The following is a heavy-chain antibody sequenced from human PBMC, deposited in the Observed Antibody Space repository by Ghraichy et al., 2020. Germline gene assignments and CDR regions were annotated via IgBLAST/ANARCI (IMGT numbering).Heavy chain of an antibody. CDR1: GFTFSSYA. CDR3: ARLRGIAAAGTWGGFIDY. D-gene: IGHD6-13*01. CDR2: ISYDGSNK. J-gene: IGHJ4*02. Sequence: GASLRLSCAASGFTFSSYAMHWVRQAPGKGLEWVAVISYDGSNKYYADSVKGRFTISRDNSKNTLYLQMNSLRAEDTAVYYCARLRGIAAAGTWGGFIDYWGQGTLVTVSS. V-gene: IGHV3-30-3*01.